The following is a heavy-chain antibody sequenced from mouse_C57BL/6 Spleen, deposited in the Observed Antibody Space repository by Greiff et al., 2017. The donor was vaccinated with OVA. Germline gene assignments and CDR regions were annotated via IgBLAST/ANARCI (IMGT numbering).Heavy chain of an antibody. D-gene: IGHD1-1*01. J-gene: IGHJ3*01. CDR3: ARYYGSSSSRGFAY. Sequence: QVQLQQPGAELVRPGSSVKLSCKASGYTFTSYWMHWVKQRPIQGLEWIGNIDPSDSETHYNQKFKDKATLTVDKSSSTAYMQLSSLTSEDSAVYYCARYYGSSSSRGFAYWGQGTLVTVSA. CDR1: GYTFTSYW. CDR2: IDPSDSET. V-gene: IGHV1-52*01.